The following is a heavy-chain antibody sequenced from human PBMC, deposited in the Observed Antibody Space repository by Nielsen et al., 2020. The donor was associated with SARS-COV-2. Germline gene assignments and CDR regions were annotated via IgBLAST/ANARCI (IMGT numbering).Heavy chain of an antibody. CDR1: GFTFSDYY. J-gene: IGHJ4*02. D-gene: IGHD3-10*01. V-gene: IGHV3-11*04. CDR3: ARDLLWFGESHFDY. Sequence: GGSLRPSCAASGFTFSDYYMSWIRQAPGKGLEWVSYISSSGSTIYYADSVKGRFTISRDNAKNSLYLQMNSLRAEDTAVYYCARDLLWFGESHFDYWGQGTLVTVSS. CDR2: ISSSGSTI.